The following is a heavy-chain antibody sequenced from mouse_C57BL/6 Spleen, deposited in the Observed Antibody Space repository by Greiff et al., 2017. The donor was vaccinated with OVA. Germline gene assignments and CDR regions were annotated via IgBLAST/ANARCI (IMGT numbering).Heavy chain of an antibody. CDR2: IRSKSNNYAT. Sequence: VQLKESGGGLVQPKGSLKLSCAASGFSFNTYAMNWVRQAPGKGLEWVARIRSKSNNYATYYADSVKDRFTISRDDSESMLYLQMNNLKTEDTAMYYCVRQNGSSYGFAYWGQGTLVTVSA. D-gene: IGHD1-1*01. J-gene: IGHJ3*01. CDR1: GFSFNTYA. CDR3: VRQNGSSYGFAY. V-gene: IGHV10-1*01.